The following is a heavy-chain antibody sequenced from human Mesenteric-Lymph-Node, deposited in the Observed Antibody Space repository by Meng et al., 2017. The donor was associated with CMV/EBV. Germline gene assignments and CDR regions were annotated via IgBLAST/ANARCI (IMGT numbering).Heavy chain of an antibody. D-gene: IGHD6-19*01. Sequence: GESLKISCVASGFTFSNSGLHWVRQAPGKGLEWVAFIRFDGSYKYYTNSVKGRFTISRDNSRNTLYLQLNSLRPDDTAVFYCAKARATSSWYKFDYWGQGTLVTVSS. CDR2: IRFDGSYK. CDR1: GFTFSNSG. V-gene: IGHV3-30*02. CDR3: AKARATSSWYKFDY. J-gene: IGHJ4*02.